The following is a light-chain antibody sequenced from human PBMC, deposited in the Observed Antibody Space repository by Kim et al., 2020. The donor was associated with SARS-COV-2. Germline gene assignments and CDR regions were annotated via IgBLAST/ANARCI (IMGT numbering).Light chain of an antibody. CDR1: QTISGY. V-gene: IGKV1-39*01. J-gene: IGKJ1*01. CDR3: QQSYTTLWT. Sequence: ASIGDRVTIACRASQTISGYVNWYKQKPGKAPTLLIYAASTLQTGVPSRVSGSGSGTEFTLTISSLQPEDLASYYCQQSYTTLWTFGQGTKVDIK. CDR2: AAS.